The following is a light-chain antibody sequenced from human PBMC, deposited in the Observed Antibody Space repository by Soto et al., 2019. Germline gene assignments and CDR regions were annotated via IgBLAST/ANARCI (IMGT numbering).Light chain of an antibody. CDR1: SGHTTYA. CDR3: QTWGTGIWV. V-gene: IGLV4-69*01. CDR2: LNYDGTH. Sequence: QLVLTQSPSASASLGASVKLTCTLSSGHTTYAIAWHQQQPEKGPRYLMRLNYDGTHSKGDGIPDRFSGSSSGAERYLTISSLQSDDEADYYCQTWGTGIWVFGGGTKLTVL. J-gene: IGLJ3*02.